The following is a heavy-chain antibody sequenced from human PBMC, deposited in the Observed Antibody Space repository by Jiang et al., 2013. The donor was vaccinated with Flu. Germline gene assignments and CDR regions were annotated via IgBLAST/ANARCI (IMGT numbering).Heavy chain of an antibody. D-gene: IGHD3-10*01. CDR1: GYTLTELS. CDR2: FDPEDGET. Sequence: SGAEVKKPGASVKVSCKVSGYTLTELSMHWVRQAPGKGLEWMGGFDPEDGETIYAQKFQGRVTMTEDTSTDTAYMELSSLRSEDTAVYYRAIALQWFGTVEYWGQGTLVTVSS. J-gene: IGHJ4*02. CDR3: AIALQWFGTVEY. V-gene: IGHV1-24*01.